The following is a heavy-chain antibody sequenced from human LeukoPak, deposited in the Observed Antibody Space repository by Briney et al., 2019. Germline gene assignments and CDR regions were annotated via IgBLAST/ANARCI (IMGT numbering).Heavy chain of an antibody. J-gene: IGHJ4*02. CDR2: TSYDGSNE. CDR1: GFTFSRHG. D-gene: IGHD5-24*01. Sequence: GGSLRLSCAASGFTFSRHGMHWVRQAPGKGLEWVAVTSYDGSNEYYTDTVKGRFTISRDNSRNMVFLQMNSLRHEDTGVYYCARDPEYSHGYSFDYWGQGTPVTVSS. CDR3: ARDPEYSHGYSFDY. V-gene: IGHV3-30*03.